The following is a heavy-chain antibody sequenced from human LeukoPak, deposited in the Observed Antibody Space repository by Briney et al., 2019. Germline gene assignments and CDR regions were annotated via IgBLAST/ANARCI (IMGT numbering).Heavy chain of an antibody. V-gene: IGHV4-59*12. CDR3: AKGAGGFSYYNWFDP. D-gene: IGHD5-18*01. CDR2: IYYSGST. CDR1: GGSFSSYY. Sequence: SETLSLTCTLSGGSFSSYYWSWVRQPPGKGLEWIGYIYYSGSTNYNPSLKSRVTISVDTSKNQFSLKLASVTAADTAIYYCAKGAGGFSYYNWFDPWGQGTLVTVSS. J-gene: IGHJ5*02.